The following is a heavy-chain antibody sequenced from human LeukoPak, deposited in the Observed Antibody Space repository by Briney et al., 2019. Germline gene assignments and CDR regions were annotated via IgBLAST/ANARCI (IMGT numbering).Heavy chain of an antibody. CDR2: ITPNTGGT. V-gene: IGHV1-2*02. J-gene: IGHJ4*02. CDR1: AYTFTYNY. CDR3: ARASDRLGGMGLGY. Sequence: ASVNVSFTSSAYTFTYNYMDWGRHAPGQGLEWMGWITPNTGGTNYAQKFQGRVTMTRDTSITTAYMELSRLRSDDTAVYYCARASDRLGGMGLGYWGQGALVTVSS. D-gene: IGHD1-14*01.